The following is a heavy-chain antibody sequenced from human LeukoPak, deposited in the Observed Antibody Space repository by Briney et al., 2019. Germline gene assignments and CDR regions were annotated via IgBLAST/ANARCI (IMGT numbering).Heavy chain of an antibody. D-gene: IGHD3-3*01. V-gene: IGHV3-30-3*01. J-gene: IGHJ4*02. CDR1: GFTFNTYA. CDR3: AREEWYYFDY. CDR2: ISYDGSNK. Sequence: GGSLRLSCVASGFTFNTYAIHWVRQAPGKGLEWVAVISYDGSNKYYEDSVKGRFTISRDNSKNTLYLQMNSLRAEDMAVYYCAREEWYYFDYWGQGTLATVSS.